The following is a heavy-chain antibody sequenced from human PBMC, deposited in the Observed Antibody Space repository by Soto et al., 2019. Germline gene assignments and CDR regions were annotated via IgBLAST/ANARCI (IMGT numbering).Heavy chain of an antibody. Sequence: EVQLLESGGGSVQPGGSLRLSCAASGFTFNNYAMHWVRRPPGKGLEWVSSISHSGGTTYYADSVKGRFSISRDSLACTLYLQMNSLRAEDTSLYYCAKGRGQHCDFDYWGQGTLVTVSP. D-gene: IGHD3-10*01. J-gene: IGHJ4*02. V-gene: IGHV3-23*01. CDR2: ISHSGGTT. CDR1: GFTFNNYA. CDR3: AKGRGQHCDFDY.